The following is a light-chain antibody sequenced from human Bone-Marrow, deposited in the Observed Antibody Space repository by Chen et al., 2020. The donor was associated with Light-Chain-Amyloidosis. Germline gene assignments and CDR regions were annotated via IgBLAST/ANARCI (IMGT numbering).Light chain of an antibody. CDR3: SSYTITNTLV. CDR1: SSDVGGDTH. J-gene: IGLJ1*01. V-gene: IGLV2-14*01. CDR2: EVT. Sequence: QCALTQPAPVSGSPGQSIPISSTGTSSDVGGDTHVSWYQQHPDKAPKPMIYEVTNRPSWVPDRFSGSKSDNTASLTISGLQTEDEADYFCSSYTITNTLVFGSGTRVTVL.